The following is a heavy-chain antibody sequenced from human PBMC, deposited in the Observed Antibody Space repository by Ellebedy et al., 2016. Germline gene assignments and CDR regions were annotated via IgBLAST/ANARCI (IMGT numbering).Heavy chain of an antibody. J-gene: IGHJ6*02. Sequence: GESLKISCTSSGFTFSNYAMNWIRQAPGKGLEWVSSISRTSDYIYYADSLKGRSTISRDNAKNSLYLQMNSLRAEDTAVYYCARRYSSTYYYSAMDVWGQGTTVTVSS. CDR1: GFTFSNYA. CDR3: ARRYSSTYYYSAMDV. CDR2: ISRTSDYI. D-gene: IGHD6-19*01. V-gene: IGHV3-21*01.